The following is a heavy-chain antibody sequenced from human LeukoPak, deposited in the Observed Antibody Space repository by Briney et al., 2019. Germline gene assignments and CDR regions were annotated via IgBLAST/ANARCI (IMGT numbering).Heavy chain of an antibody. J-gene: IGHJ4*02. CDR1: GFTFSSYG. CDR2: ISYDGSNK. D-gene: IGHD5-18*01. Sequence: PGGSLRLSCAASGFTFSSYGMHWVRQAPGKGLEWVAVISYDGSNKYYADSVKGRFTISRDNSKSTLYLQMNSLRAEDTAVYYCAKECDVPEWIQLWLGAGGSAPLDYWGQGTLVTVSS. CDR3: AKECDVPEWIQLWLGAGGSAPLDY. V-gene: IGHV3-30*18.